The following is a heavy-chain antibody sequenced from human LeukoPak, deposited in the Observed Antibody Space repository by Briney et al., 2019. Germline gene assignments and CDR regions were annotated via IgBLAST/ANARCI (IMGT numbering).Heavy chain of an antibody. CDR1: GFTFSSYA. D-gene: IGHD2-2*01. Sequence: PGGSLRLSCAASGFTFSSYAMTWVRQAPDMGLEWVSAISGSDGSTYYADSVKGRFTISRDDSQNTLYLQMNSLSAEDTAVYYCAKVETSGGANCYALDYWGQGTLVTVSS. CDR2: ISGSDGST. CDR3: AKVETSGGANCYALDY. J-gene: IGHJ4*02. V-gene: IGHV3-23*01.